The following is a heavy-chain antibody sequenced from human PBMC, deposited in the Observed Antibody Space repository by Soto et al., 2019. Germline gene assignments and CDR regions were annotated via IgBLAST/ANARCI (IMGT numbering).Heavy chain of an antibody. D-gene: IGHD3-10*01. CDR3: ARDHGIITLVRGVPYGMDV. CDR1: GYTFTSYY. Sequence: GASVKVSCKASGYTFTSYYMHWVRQAPGQGLEWMGIINPSGGSTSYAQKFQGRVTMTRDTSTSTVYMELSSLRSEDTAVYYCARDHGIITLVRGVPYGMDVWGQGTTVNVSS. CDR2: INPSGGST. J-gene: IGHJ6*01. V-gene: IGHV1-46*01.